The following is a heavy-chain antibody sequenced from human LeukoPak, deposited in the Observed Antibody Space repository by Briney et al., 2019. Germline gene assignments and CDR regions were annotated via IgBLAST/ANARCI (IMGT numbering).Heavy chain of an antibody. CDR2: IYWDDDK. Sequence: SGPTLVNPTQTLTLTCNFSGFSLSSIGVGVGWIRQPPGKALEWLALIYWDDDKRYSPSLKSRLTISKDTSKNLVVLTMTNMDPVDTATYYCAHTLLGITATGTTYYFDYWGQGTLVTVSS. CDR1: GFSLSSIGVG. D-gene: IGHD6-13*01. J-gene: IGHJ4*02. CDR3: AHTLLGITATGTTYYFDY. V-gene: IGHV2-5*02.